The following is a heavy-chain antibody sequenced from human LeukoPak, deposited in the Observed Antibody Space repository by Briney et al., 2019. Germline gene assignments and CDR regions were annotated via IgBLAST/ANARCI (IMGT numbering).Heavy chain of an antibody. CDR2: ISAYNGNT. Sequence: ASVKVSCKASGYTFTSYGISWVRQAPGQGLEWMGWISAYNGNTNYAQKLQSRVTMTTDTSTSTAYMELRSLRSDDTAVYYCARAYPRGGWYCYFDYWGQGTLVTVSS. CDR1: GYTFTSYG. J-gene: IGHJ4*02. D-gene: IGHD6-19*01. CDR3: ARAYPRGGWYCYFDY. V-gene: IGHV1-18*01.